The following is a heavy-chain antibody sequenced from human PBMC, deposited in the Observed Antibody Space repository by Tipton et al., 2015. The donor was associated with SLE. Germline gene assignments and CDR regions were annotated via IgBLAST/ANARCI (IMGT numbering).Heavy chain of an antibody. D-gene: IGHD3-22*01. Sequence: SLRLSCAASGFTFSSYAMHWVRQAPGKGLEWVSSISSSSSYIYYADSVKGRFTISRDNAKNSLYLQMNSLRAEDTAVYYCARAHYYYDSSGFGFWGQGTLVTVSS. V-gene: IGHV3-21*01. CDR3: ARAHYYYDSSGFGF. CDR1: GFTFSSYA. J-gene: IGHJ4*02. CDR2: ISSSSSYI.